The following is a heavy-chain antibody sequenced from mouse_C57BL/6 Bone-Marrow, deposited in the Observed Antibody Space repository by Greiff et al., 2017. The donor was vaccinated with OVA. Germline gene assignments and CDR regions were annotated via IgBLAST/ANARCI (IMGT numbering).Heavy chain of an antibody. D-gene: IGHD4-1*01. CDR2: ISDGGSYT. CDR1: GFTFSSYA. V-gene: IGHV5-4*01. J-gene: IGHJ3*01. Sequence: EVKLVESGGGLVKPGGSLKLSCAASGFTFSSYAMSWVRQTPEKRLEWVATISDGGSYTYYPDNVKGRFTISRDNAKNNLYRQMSHLKSEDTAMYYCAREGWDPVAYWGQGTLVTVSA. CDR3: AREGWDPVAY.